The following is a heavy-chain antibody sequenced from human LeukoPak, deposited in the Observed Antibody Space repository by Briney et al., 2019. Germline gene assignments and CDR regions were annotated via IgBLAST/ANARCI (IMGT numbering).Heavy chain of an antibody. CDR2: IYYSGST. CDR3: ARQLDDILTGYYVDY. V-gene: IGHV4-59*08. CDR1: GGSISSYY. Sequence: PSETLSLTCTVSGGSISSYYWSWIRQPPGKGLEWIGYIYYSGSTNYNPSLKSRVTISVDTSKNQFSLKLSSVTAADTAVYYCARQLDDILTGYYVDYWGQGTLVTVSS. D-gene: IGHD3-9*01. J-gene: IGHJ4*02.